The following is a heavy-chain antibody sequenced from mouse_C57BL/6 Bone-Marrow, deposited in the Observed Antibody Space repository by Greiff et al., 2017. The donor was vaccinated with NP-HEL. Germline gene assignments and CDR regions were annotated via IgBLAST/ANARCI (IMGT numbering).Heavy chain of an antibody. CDR1: GFTFSSYG. Sequence: EVQLVESGGDLVKPGGSLKLSCAASGFTFSSYGMSWVRQTPDKRLEWVATISSGGSYTYYPDSVKGRFTISRDNAKSTLYLQMSSLKSEDTAMYYCARKGNWDEGDYWGQGTTLTVSS. J-gene: IGHJ2*01. D-gene: IGHD4-1*01. CDR2: ISSGGSYT. CDR3: ARKGNWDEGDY. V-gene: IGHV5-6*01.